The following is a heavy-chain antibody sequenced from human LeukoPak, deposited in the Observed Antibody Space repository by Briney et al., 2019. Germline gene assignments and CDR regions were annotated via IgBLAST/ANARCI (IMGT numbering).Heavy chain of an antibody. CDR1: GSTFSSYA. CDR2: ISGSGGST. Sequence: PGGSLRLSCAASGSTFSSYAMSWVRQAPGKGLEWVSAISGSGGSTYYADSVKGRFTISRDNSKNTLYLQMNSLRAEDTAVYYCAKDGVPSRITTHWGQGTMVTVSS. V-gene: IGHV3-23*01. D-gene: IGHD3-3*01. CDR3: AKDGVPSRITTH. J-gene: IGHJ3*01.